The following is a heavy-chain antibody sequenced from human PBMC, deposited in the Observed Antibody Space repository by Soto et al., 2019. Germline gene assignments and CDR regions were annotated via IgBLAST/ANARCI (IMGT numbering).Heavy chain of an antibody. Sequence: QVQLVHSGAEVKKPGSSVKVSCKASGGTFSSYTISWVRQAPGQGLEWMGRIIPILGIANYAQKFQGRVTITADKSTSTAYMELSSLRSEDTAVYYCARGGSYYGMDVWGQGTTVTVSS. CDR3: ARGGSYYGMDV. CDR2: IIPILGIA. V-gene: IGHV1-69*02. J-gene: IGHJ6*02. CDR1: GGTFSSYT. D-gene: IGHD3-16*01.